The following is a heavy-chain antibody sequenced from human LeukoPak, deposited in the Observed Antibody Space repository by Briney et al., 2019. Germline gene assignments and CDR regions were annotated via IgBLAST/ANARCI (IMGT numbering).Heavy chain of an antibody. V-gene: IGHV4-30-4*08. J-gene: IGHJ5*02. D-gene: IGHD2-2*02. CDR3: ARWCTSCYTIQT. CDR1: GGSISSGDYY. Sequence: SQTLSLTRTVPGGSISSGDYYWSWIRQPPGKGLEWIGYIYYSGSTYYNPSLKSRVTISVDTSKNQFSLKLSSVTAADTAVYYCARWCTSCYTIQTWGQGTLVTVSS. CDR2: IYYSGST.